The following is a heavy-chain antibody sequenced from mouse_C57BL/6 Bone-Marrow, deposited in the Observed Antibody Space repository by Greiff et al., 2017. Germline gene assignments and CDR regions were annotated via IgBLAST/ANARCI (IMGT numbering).Heavy chain of an antibody. CDR1: GFSLTSYG. J-gene: IGHJ3*01. CDR2: IWSGGST. D-gene: IGHD4-1*02. CDR3: ARPNWAWFAY. V-gene: IGHV2-2*01. Sequence: QVQLQQSGPGLVQPSQSLSITCTVSGFSLTSYGVHWVRQSPGKGLEWLGVIWSGGSTDYNAAFISRLSISKDNSKSQVFFKMNSLQADDTAIYYCARPNWAWFAYWGQGTLVTVSA.